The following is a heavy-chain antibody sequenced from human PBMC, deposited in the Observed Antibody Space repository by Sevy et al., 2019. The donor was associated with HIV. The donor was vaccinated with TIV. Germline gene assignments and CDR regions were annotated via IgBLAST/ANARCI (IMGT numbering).Heavy chain of an antibody. CDR3: ARAFYYDSSGYYYDY. CDR2: INPNSGGT. J-gene: IGHJ4*02. Sequence: ASVKVSCKASGYTFTGYYMHWVRQAPGQGLEWTGWINPNSGGTNYAQKFQGRVTMTRDTSISTAYMELSRLISDDTAVYYCARAFYYDSSGYYYDYWGQGTLVTVSS. CDR1: GYTFTGYY. V-gene: IGHV1-2*02. D-gene: IGHD3-22*01.